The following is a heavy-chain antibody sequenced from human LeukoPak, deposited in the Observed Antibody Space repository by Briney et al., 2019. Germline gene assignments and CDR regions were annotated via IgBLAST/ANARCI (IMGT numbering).Heavy chain of an antibody. CDR2: IWYDGNNK. J-gene: IGHJ4*02. CDR1: GFTFSSYG. Sequence: GGSLRLSCAASGFTFSSYGMHWVRQAPGKGLEWVALIWYDGNNKYYADSVKGRFTISRDNSKNTLYLQMNSLRAEDTAVYYCASHPRSITVADYWGQGTLVTVSS. D-gene: IGHD4-17*01. V-gene: IGHV3-30*02. CDR3: ASHPRSITVADY.